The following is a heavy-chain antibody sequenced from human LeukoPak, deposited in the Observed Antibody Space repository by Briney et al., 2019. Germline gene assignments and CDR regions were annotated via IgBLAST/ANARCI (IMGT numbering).Heavy chain of an antibody. CDR3: ARDTSLYMDV. CDR2: IYYSGST. V-gene: IGHV4-59*11. CDR1: GGSISSHY. D-gene: IGHD3-3*01. J-gene: IGHJ6*03. Sequence: SETLSLTCTVSGGSISSHYWSWIRQPPGKGLEWIGYIYYSGSTNYNPSLKSRVTISVDTSKNQFSLKLSSVTAADTAVYYCARDTSLYMDVWGKGTTVTVCS.